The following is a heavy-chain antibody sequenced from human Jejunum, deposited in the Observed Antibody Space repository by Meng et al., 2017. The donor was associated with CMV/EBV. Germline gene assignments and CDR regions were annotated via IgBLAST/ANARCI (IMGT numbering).Heavy chain of an antibody. CDR2: IDQSGST. J-gene: IGHJ4*02. Sequence: LTCAVYGGFFSGYYWSWIRQPPGKGLEWIGRIDQSGSTKYNPSLKSRVTISVDTSKNQFSLKLSSVTAADTAVYYCARGYYDTSPFYWGQGTLVTVSS. CDR1: GGFFSGYY. D-gene: IGHD3-22*01. CDR3: ARGYYDTSPFY. V-gene: IGHV4-34*01.